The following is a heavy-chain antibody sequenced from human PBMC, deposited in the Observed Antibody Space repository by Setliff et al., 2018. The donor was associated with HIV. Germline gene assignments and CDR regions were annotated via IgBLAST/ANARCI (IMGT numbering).Heavy chain of an antibody. CDR1: GGSISSSSYY. CDR2: VYFSGRA. Sequence: SETLSLTCTVSGGSISSSSYYWAWIRQPPGKGLEYIGSVYFSGRAYYNPSLKSRGTISLDTSKNQFSLNMSSVTAADTPLYYCARSISSGWYYGYFDYWGQGTLVTVSS. J-gene: IGHJ4*02. D-gene: IGHD6-19*01. CDR3: ARSISSGWYYGYFDY. V-gene: IGHV4-39*01.